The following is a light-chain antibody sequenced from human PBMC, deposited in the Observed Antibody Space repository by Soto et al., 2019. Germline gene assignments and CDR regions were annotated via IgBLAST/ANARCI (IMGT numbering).Light chain of an antibody. CDR1: RTISTY. CDR3: QQSHSTPLT. J-gene: IGKJ4*01. CDR2: DAS. Sequence: DLQMAQSPSSLSASVGDRVTITCRASRTISTYLNWYQQKPGKAPKLLIYDASSLQSGVPSRISGSGSGTDFTLTISSLQPEDFATYYCQQSHSTPLTFGGGTKVEIK. V-gene: IGKV1-39*01.